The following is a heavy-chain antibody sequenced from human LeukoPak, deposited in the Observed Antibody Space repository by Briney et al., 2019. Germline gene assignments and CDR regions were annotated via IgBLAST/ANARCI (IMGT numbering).Heavy chain of an antibody. CDR3: AREGVVVPAAFTGYNWFDP. CDR1: GGSISSYY. D-gene: IGHD2-2*01. V-gene: IGHV4-59*08. Sequence: SETLSLTCTVSGGSISSYYWNWIRQPPGKGLEWIGYIYYSGSTYYNPSLKSRVTISVDTSKNQFSLKLSSVTAADTAVYYCAREGVVVPAAFTGYNWFDPWGQGTLVTVSS. J-gene: IGHJ5*02. CDR2: IYYSGST.